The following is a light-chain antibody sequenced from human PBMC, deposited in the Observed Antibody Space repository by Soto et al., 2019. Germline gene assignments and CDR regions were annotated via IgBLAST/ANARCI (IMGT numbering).Light chain of an antibody. J-gene: IGKJ1*01. CDR3: QQYNSYWT. V-gene: IGKV1-5*01. Sequence: IQMTQSPSTLSSSLGDRVTITCRASQSIGTWLAWYQQKPGKAPKLLIYDASSLESGVPSRFSVSGSGTEFTLTISSMPPDDFATDYCQQYNSYWTFCQGTKVDIK. CDR2: DAS. CDR1: QSIGTW.